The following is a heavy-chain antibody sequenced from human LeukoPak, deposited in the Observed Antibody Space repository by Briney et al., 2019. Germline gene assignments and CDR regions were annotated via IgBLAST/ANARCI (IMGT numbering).Heavy chain of an antibody. CDR3: AKDFYDYVWGSLDY. Sequence: PGXSLRLSCAASGFTFDDYAMHWVRQAPGKGLEWVSLISGDGGSTYYADSVTCRFTISRDNSKNSLYLQMNSLRTEDTALYYCAKDFYDYVWGSLDYWGQGTLVTVSS. V-gene: IGHV3-43*02. D-gene: IGHD3-16*01. CDR1: GFTFDDYA. CDR2: ISGDGGST. J-gene: IGHJ4*02.